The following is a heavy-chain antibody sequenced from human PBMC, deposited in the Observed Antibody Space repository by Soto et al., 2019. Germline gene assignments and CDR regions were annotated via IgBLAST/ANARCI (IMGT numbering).Heavy chain of an antibody. J-gene: IGHJ4*02. D-gene: IGHD6-6*01. Sequence: EVQLVESGGGLVQPGGSLRLSCAASGFTFSSYWMTWVRQAPGKGLEWVANIKQDGSERDYVDSVKGRFTISRDNAKNSLYMQMNSLRAEDTAVYYCARANYTGSSTNSDYWGQGTLVTVSS. V-gene: IGHV3-7*03. CDR2: IKQDGSER. CDR3: ARANYTGSSTNSDY. CDR1: GFTFSSYW.